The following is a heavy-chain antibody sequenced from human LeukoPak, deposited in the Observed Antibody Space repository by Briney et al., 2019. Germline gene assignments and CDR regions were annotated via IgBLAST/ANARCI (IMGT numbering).Heavy chain of an antibody. J-gene: IGHJ4*02. CDR2: ISSNGGST. D-gene: IGHD6-13*01. CDR3: ARARAAAFDY. V-gene: IGHV3-64*01. CDR1: GFTFSSYA. Sequence: GGSLRLSCAASGFTFSSYAMRWVRQAPGKGLEYVSAISSNGGSTYYANSVKGRFTISRDNSKNTLYLQMGSLRAEDMAVYYCARARAAAFDYWGQGTLVTVSS.